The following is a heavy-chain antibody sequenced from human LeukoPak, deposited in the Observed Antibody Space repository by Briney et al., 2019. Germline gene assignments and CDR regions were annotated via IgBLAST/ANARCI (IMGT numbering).Heavy chain of an antibody. V-gene: IGHV3-23*01. CDR1: GFTFSSYA. CDR3: AKDLYYDILTGFLDY. Sequence: GGSLRLSCAASGFTFSSYAMSWVRQALGKGLEWVSAISGSGGSTYYADSVKGRFTISRDNSKNTLYLQMNSLRAEDTAVYYCAKDLYYDILTGFLDYWGQGTLVTVSS. CDR2: ISGSGGST. J-gene: IGHJ4*02. D-gene: IGHD3-9*01.